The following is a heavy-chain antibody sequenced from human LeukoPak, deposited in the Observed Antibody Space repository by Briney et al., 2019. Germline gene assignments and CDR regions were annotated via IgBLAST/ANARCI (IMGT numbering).Heavy chain of an antibody. D-gene: IGHD2-15*01. CDR2: IYPGDSDT. Sequence: GESLKISCTDSGSSFTSYFIGCLRQMPGKGLEWMGIIYPGDSDTRYSPSFQGQVTISADKSISTAYLQWSSLKASDTAMYYCDTSYGYCCCEFDLVSGGKGTLVTVSS. CDR1: GSSFTSYF. J-gene: IGHJ4*02. CDR3: DTSYGYCCCEFDLVS. V-gene: IGHV5-51*01.